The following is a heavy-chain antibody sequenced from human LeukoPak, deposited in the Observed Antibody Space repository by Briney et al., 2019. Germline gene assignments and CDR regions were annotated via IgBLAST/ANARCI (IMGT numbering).Heavy chain of an antibody. CDR3: ARNYYDSSGYYY. D-gene: IGHD3-22*01. Sequence: SETLSLTCTVSGGSINSDNYHWNWIRQPPGKGLEWIGSIDYSGNTHYNPSLKSRVTISVDTSKNQFSLKLSSVTAADTAVYYCARNYYDSSGYYYWGQGTLVTVSS. CDR1: GGSINSDNYH. CDR2: IDYSGNT. J-gene: IGHJ4*02. V-gene: IGHV4-39*07.